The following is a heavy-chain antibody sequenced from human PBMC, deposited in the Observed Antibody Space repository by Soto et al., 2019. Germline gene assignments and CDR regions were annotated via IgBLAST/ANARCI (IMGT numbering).Heavy chain of an antibody. V-gene: IGHV4-31*02. CDR3: ARAHLAYCSGGSCPGAFDT. Sequence: WTWIRQHPGKGLEWIGYIYYTGSTYSNPSLKSRITTSVDTSKNQFSLNLSSVTAADTAVYYCARAHLAYCSGGSCPGAFDTWGQGTTVTVSS. CDR2: IYYTGST. D-gene: IGHD2-15*01. J-gene: IGHJ3*02.